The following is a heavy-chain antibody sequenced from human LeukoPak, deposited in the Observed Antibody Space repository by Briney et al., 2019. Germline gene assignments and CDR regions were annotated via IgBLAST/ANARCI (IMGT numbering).Heavy chain of an antibody. Sequence: GASVKVSCKASGYTFTGYYMHWVRQAPGQGLEWMGIINPSGGSTSYAQKFQGRVTMTRDMSTSTVYMELSSLRSEDTAVYYCAREGTVAHPGWYFDLWGRGTLVTVSS. V-gene: IGHV1-46*01. CDR1: GYTFTGYY. D-gene: IGHD4-23*01. CDR3: AREGTVAHPGWYFDL. CDR2: INPSGGST. J-gene: IGHJ2*01.